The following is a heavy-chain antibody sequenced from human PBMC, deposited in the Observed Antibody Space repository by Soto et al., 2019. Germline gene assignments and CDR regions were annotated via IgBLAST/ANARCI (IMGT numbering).Heavy chain of an antibody. V-gene: IGHV4-59*01. J-gene: IGHJ6*03. Sequence: SETLSLTCTVSGGSISSYYWSWIRQPPGKGLEWIGYIHYSGRTSDSPSLQSRVNISVDTSKNQFALKLNSVTAADTAVYFCARGRLVAATSTYYYYVDVWGQRSTVTVSS. CDR3: ARGRLVAATSTYYYYVDV. CDR1: GGSISSYY. CDR2: IHYSGRT. D-gene: IGHD2-15*01.